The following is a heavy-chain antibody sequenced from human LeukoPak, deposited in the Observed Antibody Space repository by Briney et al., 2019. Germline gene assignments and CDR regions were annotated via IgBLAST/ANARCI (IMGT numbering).Heavy chain of an antibody. CDR1: GFTFSSYW. Sequence: AGGSLRLSCGVSGFTFSSYWMSWVRQAPGKGLEWVARIKQGGSGTYYVDSVKGRFTISRDNSKNSLYLQMNSLRAEDTAWCYCAKDLGYCSSTHSSTPTDVASQASTVTV. CDR3: AKDLGYCSSTHSSTPTDV. J-gene: IGHJ6*02. D-gene: IGHD2-2*01. CDR2: IKQGGSGT. V-gene: IGHV3-7*01.